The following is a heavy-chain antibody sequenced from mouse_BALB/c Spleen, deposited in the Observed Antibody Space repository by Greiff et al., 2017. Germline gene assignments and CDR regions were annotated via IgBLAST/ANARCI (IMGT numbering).Heavy chain of an antibody. CDR1: GFSLSTSGMG. V-gene: IGHV8-12*01. J-gene: IGHJ3*01. Sequence: QVQLKESGPGILQPSQTLSLTCSFSGFSLSTSGMGVSWIRQPSGKGLEWLAHIYWDDDKRYNPSLKSRLTISKDTSSNQVFLKITSVDTADTATYYCARPIYYDYDGFAYWGQGTLVTVSA. CDR3: ARPIYYDYDGFAY. D-gene: IGHD2-4*01. CDR2: IYWDDDK.